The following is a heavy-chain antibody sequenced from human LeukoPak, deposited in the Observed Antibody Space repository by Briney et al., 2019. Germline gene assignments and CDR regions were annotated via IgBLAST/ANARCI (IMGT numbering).Heavy chain of an antibody. J-gene: IGHJ3*02. CDR3: ASTDISGSYFAFDI. CDR2: IYHSGST. V-gene: IGHV4-30-2*05. Sequence: PSQTLSLTCTVSGGSISSGGYYWSWIRQPPGKGLEWIGYIYHSGSTYYNPSLKSRVTISVDTSKNQFSLKLSSVTAADTAVYYCASTDISGSYFAFDIWGQGTMVTVSS. D-gene: IGHD1-26*01. CDR1: GGSISSGGYY.